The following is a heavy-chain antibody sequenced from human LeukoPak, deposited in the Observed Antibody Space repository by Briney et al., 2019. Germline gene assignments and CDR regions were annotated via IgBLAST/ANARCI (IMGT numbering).Heavy chain of an antibody. CDR1: GLTFRNYA. V-gene: IGHV3-23*01. CDR2: ISGDGTET. Sequence: GGSLRLSCAASGLTFRNYAMTWVRQAPGKGLEWVSTISGDGTETFFADSVKGRFTISRDNSKSTVSLQMNSLRVEDTAVYFCANSRGYGSGNLWGQGTLVTVSS. D-gene: IGHD3-10*01. J-gene: IGHJ4*02. CDR3: ANSRGYGSGNL.